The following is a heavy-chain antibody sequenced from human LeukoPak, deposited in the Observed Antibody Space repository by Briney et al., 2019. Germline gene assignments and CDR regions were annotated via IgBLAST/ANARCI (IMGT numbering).Heavy chain of an antibody. CDR1: GYTFTDFY. V-gene: IGHV1-2*02. CDR2: NNPDSGDT. J-gene: IGHJ4*02. D-gene: IGHD2-2*01. CDR3: AREAHCSRSSCEIDF. Sequence: ASVKVSCKASGYTFTDFYMHWVRQAPGQGLEWMGWNNPDSGDTHYAQKFQGRVTMTRDTSITTAYLELSSLRSDDTAVYCCAREAHCSRSSCEIDFWGQGTLVTVSS.